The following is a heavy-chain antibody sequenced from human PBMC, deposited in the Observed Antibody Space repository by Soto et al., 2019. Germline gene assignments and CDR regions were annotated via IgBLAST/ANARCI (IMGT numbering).Heavy chain of an antibody. CDR2: ISYDGSNK. Sequence: PGGSLRLSCAASGFTFSSYAMHWVRQAPGKGLEWVAVISYDGSNKYYADSVKGRFTISRDNSKNTLYLQMNSLRAEDTAVYYCARAWFGELLPFDYWGQGTLVTVSS. CDR3: ARAWFGELLPFDY. D-gene: IGHD3-10*01. J-gene: IGHJ4*02. V-gene: IGHV3-30-3*01. CDR1: GFTFSSYA.